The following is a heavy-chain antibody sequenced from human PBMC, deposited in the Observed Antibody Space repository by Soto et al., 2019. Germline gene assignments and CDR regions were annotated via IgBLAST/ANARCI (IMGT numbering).Heavy chain of an antibody. CDR2: ISSGTGGTI. CDR1: GFTFSNYS. Sequence: EVQLVESGGGLVQPGGSLRLSCVASGFTFSNYSMNWVRQAPGKGLEWVSFISSGTGGTIYYADSVKGRFTISRDNVKKSLYLQMSSLRAEDTAVYYCARSPTRDYYGSGSYFDYWGQGTLGTVSS. V-gene: IGHV3-48*01. D-gene: IGHD3-10*01. CDR3: ARSPTRDYYGSGSYFDY. J-gene: IGHJ4*02.